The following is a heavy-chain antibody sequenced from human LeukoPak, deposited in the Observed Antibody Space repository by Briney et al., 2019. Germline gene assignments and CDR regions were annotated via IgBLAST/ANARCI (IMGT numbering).Heavy chain of an antibody. CDR3: ASVITDGNSWHGSDY. J-gene: IGHJ4*02. CDR2: ISSSRNDI. D-gene: IGHD4-23*01. V-gene: IGHV3-21*01. CDR1: GLTFSSYG. Sequence: PGGSLTLSCGASGLTFSSYGMNWVRQAPGKGLEWISFISSSRNDIYYADSVKGRFTISRDNAENSLSLQMSSLRAEDTAVYFCASVITDGNSWHGSDYWGRGTLVTVSS.